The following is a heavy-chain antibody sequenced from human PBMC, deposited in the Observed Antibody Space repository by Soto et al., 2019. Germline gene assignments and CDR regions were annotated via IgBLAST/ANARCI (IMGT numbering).Heavy chain of an antibody. CDR3: AKVGEVRYSGGSCYSRHHDAFDI. Sequence: EVQLLESGGGLVQPGGSLRLSCAASGFTFSSYAMSWVRQAPGKGLEWVSAISGSGGSTYYADSVKGRFTISRDNSKNTLYLQMNSLRAEDTAVYYCAKVGEVRYSGGSCYSRHHDAFDIWGQGTMVTVSS. V-gene: IGHV3-23*01. D-gene: IGHD2-15*01. CDR2: ISGSGGST. J-gene: IGHJ3*02. CDR1: GFTFSSYA.